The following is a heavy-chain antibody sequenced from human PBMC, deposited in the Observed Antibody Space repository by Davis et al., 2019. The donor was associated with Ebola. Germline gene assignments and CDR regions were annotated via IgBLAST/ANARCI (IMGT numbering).Heavy chain of an antibody. D-gene: IGHD3-10*01. CDR1: GYSFTSYW. J-gene: IGHJ6*02. Sequence: GGSLRLSCKGSGYSFTSYWIGWVRQMPGKGLEWMGIIYPGDSDTRYSPSFQGQVTISADKSISTAYLQWSSLKASDTAMYYCARSRGSGSYLLAYYGMDVWGQGTTVTVSS. CDR3: ARSRGSGSYLLAYYGMDV. V-gene: IGHV5-51*01. CDR2: IYPGDSDT.